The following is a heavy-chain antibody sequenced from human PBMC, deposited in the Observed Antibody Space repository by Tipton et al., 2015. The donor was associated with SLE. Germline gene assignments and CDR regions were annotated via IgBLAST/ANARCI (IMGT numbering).Heavy chain of an antibody. V-gene: IGHV4-59*08. J-gene: IGHJ4*02. D-gene: IGHD5-12*01. CDR2: IYSSGGT. CDR3: ASGYDRDY. CDR1: GDSNSNYY. Sequence: TLSLTCTVSGDSNSNYYWSWIRQPPGKGLEWIGFIYSSGGTNYTPSLKSRVTISVDTSKNQFYLELRSVTAADTAVYYCASGYDRDYWCLVSLVTVSS.